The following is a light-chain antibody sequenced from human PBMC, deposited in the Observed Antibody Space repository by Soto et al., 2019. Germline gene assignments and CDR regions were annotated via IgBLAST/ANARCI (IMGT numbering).Light chain of an antibody. CDR1: QSLVHSDGNTH. J-gene: IGKJ2*01. CDR3: MQGTHWPYT. Sequence: DVVMTQSPLSLPVTLGQPASISCRSTQSLVHSDGNTHLNWFQQRPGQSPRRLICKVSNRESGVPDRFSGSASGTDFTLKSSWVEAEDLGVYYCMQGTHWPYTFGQGTKLEIK. CDR2: KVS. V-gene: IGKV2-30*02.